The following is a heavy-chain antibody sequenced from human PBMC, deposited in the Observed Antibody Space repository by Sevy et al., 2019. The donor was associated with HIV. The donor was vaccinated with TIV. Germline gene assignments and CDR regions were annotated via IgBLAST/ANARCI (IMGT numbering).Heavy chain of an antibody. V-gene: IGHV3-48*01. J-gene: IGHJ5*02. Sequence: GGSLRLSCAASGFTFSSYSMNWVRQAPGKGLEWVSYISSSSSTIYYAASVKGRFTISRDNAKNALYLQMNSLRAEDTVVYYCGRAPIDVVLVAIEPWFDPWGQGTLVTVSS. CDR2: ISSSSSTI. CDR1: GFTFSSYS. D-gene: IGHD2-2*02. CDR3: GRAPIDVVLVAIEPWFDP.